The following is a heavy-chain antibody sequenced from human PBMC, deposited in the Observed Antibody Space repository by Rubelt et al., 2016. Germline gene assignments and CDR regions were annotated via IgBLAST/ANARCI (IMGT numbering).Heavy chain of an antibody. CDR2: INSDGSST. J-gene: IGHJ4*02. Sequence: GWVTRINSDGSSTTYADSVKGRFTSSRDNSKNTLYLQMNSLRAEDTAVYYCAIDAAAAGTTLDYWGQGTLVTVSS. D-gene: IGHD6-13*01. V-gene: IGHV3-74*01. CDR3: AIDAAAAGTTLDY.